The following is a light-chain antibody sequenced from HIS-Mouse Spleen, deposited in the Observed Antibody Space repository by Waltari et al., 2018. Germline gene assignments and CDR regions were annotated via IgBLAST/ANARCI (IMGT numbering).Light chain of an antibody. V-gene: IGLV3-21*02. Sequence: SYELTQPPSVSVSPGQTARITCSGDALPKKYAYWYQQKPGQAPVLVVYDESDRPSGIPGRLSGSNSGNTATLTISRVEAGDEADYYCQVWDSSSDHVVFGGGTKLTVL. J-gene: IGLJ2*01. CDR2: DES. CDR1: ALPKKY. CDR3: QVWDSSSDHVV.